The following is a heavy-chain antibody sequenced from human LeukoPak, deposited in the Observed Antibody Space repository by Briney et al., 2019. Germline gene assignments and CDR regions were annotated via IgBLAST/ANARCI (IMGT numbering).Heavy chain of an antibody. V-gene: IGHV1-2*02. J-gene: IGHJ4*02. CDR2: INPNSGGT. CDR1: GYTFTGYY. CDR3: ARGGITMIVVATFDY. D-gene: IGHD3-22*01. Sequence: ASVKVSCKASGYTFTGYYMHWVRRAPGQGLEWMGWINPNSGGTNYAQKFQGRVTMTRDTSISTAYMELSRLRSDDTAVYYCARGGITMIVVATFDYWGQGTLVTVSS.